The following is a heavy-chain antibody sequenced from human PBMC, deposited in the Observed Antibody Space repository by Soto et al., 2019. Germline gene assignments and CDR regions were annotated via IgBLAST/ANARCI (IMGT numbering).Heavy chain of an antibody. Sequence: EVQLLESGGGLVQPGGSLRLSCAASGFTSSNYAMSWVRQAPGKGLEWVSSLSGSGGSTYYADSVKGRFTISRDDSKNTVYLVMNSLRDEDTAVYYGTKERRCAVPIATPPFAFDVWGQGTMVTVSS. CDR1: GFTSSNYA. V-gene: IGHV3-23*01. CDR2: LSGSGGST. CDR3: TKERRCAVPIATPPFAFDV. J-gene: IGHJ3*01. D-gene: IGHD2-21*01.